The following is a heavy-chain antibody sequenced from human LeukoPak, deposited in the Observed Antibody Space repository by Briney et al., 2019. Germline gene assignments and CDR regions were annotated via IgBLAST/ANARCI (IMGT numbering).Heavy chain of an antibody. V-gene: IGHV3-33*06. CDR1: GFTFSSYG. J-gene: IGHJ6*03. Sequence: GRSLRLSCAASGFTFSSYGMHWVRQAPGKGLEWVVVIWYDGSNKYYADSVKGRFTISRDNSKNTLYLQMNSLRAEDTAVYYCAKGVYSSPGYYMDVWGKGTTVTVSS. CDR3: AKGVYSSPGYYMDV. D-gene: IGHD4-11*01. CDR2: IWYDGSNK.